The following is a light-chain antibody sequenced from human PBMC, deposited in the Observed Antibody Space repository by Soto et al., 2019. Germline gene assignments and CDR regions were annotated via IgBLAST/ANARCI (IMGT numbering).Light chain of an antibody. V-gene: IGKV3-20*01. CDR3: HQRQSWPRT. CDR1: QSVSNNY. J-gene: IGKJ1*01. Sequence: EIVLTQSPGTLSLSPGERATLSCRASQSVSNNYLAWYQQKPGQAPRLLIYGASNRATGIPDRFSGSGSGTDFTLTISNVEPEDFAVYYCHQRQSWPRTFGQGTTVDIK. CDR2: GAS.